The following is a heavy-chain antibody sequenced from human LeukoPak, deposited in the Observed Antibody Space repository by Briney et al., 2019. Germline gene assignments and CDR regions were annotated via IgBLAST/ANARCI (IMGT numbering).Heavy chain of an antibody. D-gene: IGHD3-3*01. CDR1: GFTFSSYA. J-gene: IGHJ4*02. V-gene: IGHV3-23*01. CDR3: AKDHYDFWSGPDFDY. CDR2: ISGSGGST. Sequence: GSLRLSCAASGFTFSSYAMSWVRPAPGKGLGWGSAISGSGGSTYYADSVKGRFTISRDNSKNTLYLQMNSLRAEDTAVYYCAKDHYDFWSGPDFDYWGQGTLVTVSS.